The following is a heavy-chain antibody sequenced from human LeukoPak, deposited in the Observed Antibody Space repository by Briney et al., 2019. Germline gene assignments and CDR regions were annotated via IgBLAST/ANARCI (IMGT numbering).Heavy chain of an antibody. CDR2: ISYDGINQ. J-gene: IGHJ4*02. CDR3: TLTTFGVVYYFDY. D-gene: IGHD1/OR15-1a*01. V-gene: IGHV3-30*04. CDR1: GFTFSSYA. Sequence: PGRSLRLSCATSGFTFSSYATHWLRQAPGKGLEWVALISYDGINQYYADSVKGRFIISRDNSKNTLYLQLNSLRLEDTAVYYCTLTTFGVVYYFDYWGQGTLVTVSS.